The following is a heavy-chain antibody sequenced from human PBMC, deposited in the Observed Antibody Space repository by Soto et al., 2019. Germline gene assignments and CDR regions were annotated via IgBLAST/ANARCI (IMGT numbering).Heavy chain of an antibody. CDR2: LSGRGDDT. CDR1: GFTFSTYA. CDR3: AKLNPYETSGHFDY. D-gene: IGHD3-22*01. Sequence: GGSLRLSCAASGFTFSTYAMTWVRQAPGKGLEWVSTLSGRGDDTYYADSVKGRFTISRDNSKNTLYLQMNSLRVEDTAVYYCAKLNPYETSGHFDYWGQGTLVTVSS. V-gene: IGHV3-23*01. J-gene: IGHJ4*02.